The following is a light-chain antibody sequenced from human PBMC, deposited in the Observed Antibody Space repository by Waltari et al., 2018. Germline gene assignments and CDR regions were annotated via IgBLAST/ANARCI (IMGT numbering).Light chain of an antibody. Sequence: IVLTQSPDTLSVSPGETATLSCRASQNINSNLAWYHQRPGQPPRLLIHAASTRAPGVPARFSGSRSGTEFTLTIRNLQSEDFAVYYCQQYSLGPPITFGQGTRLEIK. CDR3: QQYSLGPPIT. CDR2: AAS. CDR1: QNINSN. J-gene: IGKJ5*01. V-gene: IGKV3-15*01.